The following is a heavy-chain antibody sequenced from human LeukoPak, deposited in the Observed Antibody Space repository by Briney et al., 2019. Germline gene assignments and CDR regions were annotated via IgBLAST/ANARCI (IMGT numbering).Heavy chain of an antibody. D-gene: IGHD3-3*01. V-gene: IGHV3-30*04. CDR1: GFTFSNYP. CDR3: AKVILEWLLSPPFDH. CDR2: ISEAGNNK. J-gene: IGHJ4*02. Sequence: GGSLRLSCVASGFTFSNYPMNWVRQAPGKGLEWVASISEAGNNKYYADSVKGRFTVSRDNSRNTLYLQMSGLRAEDTAVYYCAKVILEWLLSPPFDHWGQGTPVTVSS.